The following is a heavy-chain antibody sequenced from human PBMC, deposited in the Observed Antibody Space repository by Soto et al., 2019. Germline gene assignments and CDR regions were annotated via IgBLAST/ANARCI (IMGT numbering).Heavy chain of an antibody. V-gene: IGHV3-30*18. J-gene: IGHJ4*02. Sequence: PGGSLRLSCSASGFTFSNYGMHWVRQAPGKGLEWVAVISYDGSNKYYADSVKGRFTISRDNSKNTRYLQMNSLRAEDTAVYYCANPPSYSDFCSAYSPPYYFGCWGKENLVTVSS. CDR2: ISYDGSNK. CDR1: GFTFSNYG. CDR3: ANPPSYSDFCSAYSPPYYFGC. D-gene: IGHD3-3*01.